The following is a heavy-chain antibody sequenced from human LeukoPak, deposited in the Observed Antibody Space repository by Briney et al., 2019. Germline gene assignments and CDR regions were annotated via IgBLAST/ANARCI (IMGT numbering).Heavy chain of an antibody. Sequence: GGSLRLSCAASGFTFSSYWMSWVRQAPGKGLEWVANIKQDGSEKYYVDSVKGRFTISRDNAKNSLYLQMNSLRAGDTGVYYCARDGPTCYDYRFDPRGQGTLVTVSS. D-gene: IGHD3-16*01. V-gene: IGHV3-7*01. J-gene: IGHJ5*02. CDR3: ARDGPTCYDYRFDP. CDR2: IKQDGSEK. CDR1: GFTFSSYW.